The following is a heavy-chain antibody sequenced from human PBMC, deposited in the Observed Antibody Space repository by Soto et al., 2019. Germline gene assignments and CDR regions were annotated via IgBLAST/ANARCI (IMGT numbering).Heavy chain of an antibody. CDR3: ARYEGTAGDWSYNWLDP. Sequence: QLQLQESGSELVKPSQTLSLTCAVSGGSISSGDFSWSWIRQPPGKGLEWIGYISQTGTPYYTPSLWGRVSLSVDGPENRFSLKLGSVTVADTAVYYCARYEGTAGDWSYNWLDPWGQGILVPVSS. J-gene: IGHJ5*02. V-gene: IGHV4-30-2*01. D-gene: IGHD2-8*02. CDR1: GGSISSGDFS. CDR2: ISQTGTP.